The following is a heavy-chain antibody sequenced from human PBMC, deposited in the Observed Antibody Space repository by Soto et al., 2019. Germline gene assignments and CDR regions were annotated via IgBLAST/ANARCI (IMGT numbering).Heavy chain of an antibody. CDR2: ISGSGGST. Sequence: EVQLLESGGGLVQPGGSLRLSCAASGFTFSSYAMSWVRQAPGKGLEWVSAISGSGGSTYYADSVKGRFTISRDNSKNTLYLQMNSLRAEDTAVYYCAKDRGFGTMIVVEIFDYWGQGTLVTVSS. D-gene: IGHD3-22*01. J-gene: IGHJ4*02. V-gene: IGHV3-23*01. CDR1: GFTFSSYA. CDR3: AKDRGFGTMIVVEIFDY.